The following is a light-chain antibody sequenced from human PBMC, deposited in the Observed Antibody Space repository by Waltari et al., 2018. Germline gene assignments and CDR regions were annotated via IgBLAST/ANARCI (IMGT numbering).Light chain of an antibody. CDR2: EVS. Sequence: VVTQSPRSLSVTPGQPASISCKSSQSPLHTNGEIFLYWYLQKPGQAPQRLIYEVSIRFSGVPDRFSCSGSGTDFALTLISVRAEDVGVYYCMQVIQLPCFGGGTMVEIK. J-gene: IGKJ4*01. CDR1: QSPLHTNGEIF. V-gene: IGKV2-29*01. CDR3: MQVIQLPC.